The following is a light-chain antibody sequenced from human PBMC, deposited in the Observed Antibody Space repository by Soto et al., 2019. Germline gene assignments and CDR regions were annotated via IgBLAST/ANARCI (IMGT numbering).Light chain of an antibody. J-gene: IGLJ2*01. CDR2: EVS. CDR3: SLDTSSYVV. CDR1: SSDVGSYNR. Sequence: QSALTQPPSVSGSPGQSVTISCTGTSSDVGSYNRVSWYQQPPGTAPKLMIYEVSNRPSGVPDRFSGSKSGNTASLTISGLQAEDEADYYCSLDTSSYVVFGGGTKLTVL. V-gene: IGLV2-18*01.